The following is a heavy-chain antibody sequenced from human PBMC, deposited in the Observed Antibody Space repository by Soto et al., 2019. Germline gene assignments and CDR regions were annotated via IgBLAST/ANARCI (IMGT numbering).Heavy chain of an antibody. CDR3: AKQFTPPSSGWPDAFDI. D-gene: IGHD6-19*01. V-gene: IGHV3-30*18. CDR1: GFTFSNYG. CDR2: ISYDGSNK. Sequence: QVQLVESGGGVVQPGRSLRLSCEASGFTFSNYGMHWVRQAPGKGLEWVAVISYDGSNKYYADSVKGRFTISRDNYKNTLYLQMNSLRAEDTAVYYCAKQFTPPSSGWPDAFDIWGQGTMVTVSS. J-gene: IGHJ3*02.